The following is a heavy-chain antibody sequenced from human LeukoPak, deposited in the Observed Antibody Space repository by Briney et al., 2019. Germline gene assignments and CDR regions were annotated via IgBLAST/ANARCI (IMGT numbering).Heavy chain of an antibody. Sequence: PGGSLRLSCVASEFTFSIYWMSWVRQAPGKGLEWVANIKQDGSEKYYVDSVKGRFTISRDNAKNSLYLQMNSLRAEDTAVYYCARDYYYCDSSGYYFVIDYWGQGTLVTVSS. CDR2: IKQDGSEK. CDR1: EFTFSIYW. V-gene: IGHV3-7*01. CDR3: ARDYYYCDSSGYYFVIDY. D-gene: IGHD3-22*01. J-gene: IGHJ4*02.